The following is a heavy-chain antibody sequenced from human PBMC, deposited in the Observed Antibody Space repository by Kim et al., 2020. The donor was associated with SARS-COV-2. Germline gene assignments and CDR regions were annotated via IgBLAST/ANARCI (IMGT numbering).Heavy chain of an antibody. V-gene: IGHV4-34*01. D-gene: IGHD1-7*01. CDR2: INHSGST. CDR3: SSGGPRWNYGAFDY. J-gene: IGHJ4*02. CDR1: GGSFSGYY. Sequence: SETLSLTCAVYGGSFSGYYWSWIRQPPGKVLEWIGEINHSGSTNYNPSLKSRVTISVDTSKNQFSLKLSSVTAADTAVYCCSSGGPRWNYGAFDYWGQGT.